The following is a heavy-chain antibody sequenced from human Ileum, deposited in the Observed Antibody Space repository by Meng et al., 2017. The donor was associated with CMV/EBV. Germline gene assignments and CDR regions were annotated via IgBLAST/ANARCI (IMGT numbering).Heavy chain of an antibody. D-gene: IGHD3-3*01. CDR3: ARNVGFYSSQIAY. CDR2: VYYSGTT. CDR1: GASTTSSTYY. J-gene: IGHJ4*02. V-gene: IGHV4-39*07. Sequence: PLQESGPGLVKPSETLSLTCTASGASTTSSTYYWGWLRQPPGKGLEWIGSVYYSGTTYYTPSRKSRVNMSIDTSKNRFSLKLSSATAADTAVYYCARNVGFYSSQIAYWGQGALVTVSS.